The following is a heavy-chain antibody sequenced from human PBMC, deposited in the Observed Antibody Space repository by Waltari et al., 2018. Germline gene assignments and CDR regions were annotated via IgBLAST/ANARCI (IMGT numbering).Heavy chain of an antibody. CDR3: MRRPPGSSNREP. Sequence: QLQLQESGPGLVKPSETLSLTCTVSGGSISSSSYYWGWIRQPPGKVLEWIGSIYSSGSTYYNPSLKSRVTISVDTSKNQFSLKLSSVTAADTAVYYCMRRPPGSSNREPWGQGTLVTVSS. CDR1: GGSISSSSYY. CDR2: IYSSGST. V-gene: IGHV4-39*01. J-gene: IGHJ5*02. D-gene: IGHD3-10*01.